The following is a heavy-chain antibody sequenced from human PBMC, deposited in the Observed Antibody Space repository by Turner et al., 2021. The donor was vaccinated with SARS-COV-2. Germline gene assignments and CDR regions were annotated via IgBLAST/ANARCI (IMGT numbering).Heavy chain of an antibody. V-gene: IGHV3-23*01. CDR2: IGDSCGLT. CDR3: AKVYDGSCYYSSRGGLFFDY. CDR1: GCTISSYA. D-gene: IGHD3-22*01. J-gene: IGHJ4*02. Sequence: EVQLLESGGGVVQLGGSRRLSSAASGCTISSYAMCWVRQAPWKVLEWVSAIGDSCGLTYYADSVEGRFTISRDNSKSTLYLQMNSLRAEDTAVYYCAKVYDGSCYYSSRGGLFFDYWGQGTLVTVSS.